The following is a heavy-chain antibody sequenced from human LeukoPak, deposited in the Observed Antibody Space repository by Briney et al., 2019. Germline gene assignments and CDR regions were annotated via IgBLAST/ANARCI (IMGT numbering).Heavy chain of an antibody. D-gene: IGHD4-17*01. V-gene: IGHV3-23*01. Sequence: GGSLRLSCAASGFTFSSYAISWVRQAPGKGLEWVSAISGSGGSTYYADSVKGRFTISRDNSKNTLYLQMNSLRAEDTAVYYCAKDLYFMTTLTRWNWFDPWGQGTLVTVSS. J-gene: IGHJ5*02. CDR1: GFTFSSYA. CDR3: AKDLYFMTTLTRWNWFDP. CDR2: ISGSGGST.